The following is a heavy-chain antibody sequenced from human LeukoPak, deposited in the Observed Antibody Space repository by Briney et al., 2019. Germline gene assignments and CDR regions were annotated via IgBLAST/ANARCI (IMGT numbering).Heavy chain of an antibody. J-gene: IGHJ4*02. D-gene: IGHD1/OR15-1a*01. CDR2: ISGGHGGT. V-gene: IGHV3-23*01. Sequence: GGSLRLSCAASGFTLSSYAMSWVRQAPGKGLEWVSAISGGHGGTYYADSVKGRFTISRDDSKNTLYLQVNSLRAEDTAVYYCAKGQYASGWNSGNYWGQGTLVTVSS. CDR3: AKGQYASGWNSGNY. CDR1: GFTLSSYA.